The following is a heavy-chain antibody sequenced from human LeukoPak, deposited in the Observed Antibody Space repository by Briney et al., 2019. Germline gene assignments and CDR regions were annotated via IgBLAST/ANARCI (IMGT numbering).Heavy chain of an antibody. J-gene: IGHJ6*03. V-gene: IGHV3-7*01. CDR1: GFIFRSYW. CDR3: ARASTGYYMGV. CDR2: INQDGSEK. D-gene: IGHD6-13*01. Sequence: GGSLRLSCEGSGFIFRSYWMTWVRQAPGKGLEWVANINQDGSEKYYVDSVKGRFTISRDNAKKSLYLQMNSLRAVDTAVYYCARASTGYYMGVWGKGTTVAVS.